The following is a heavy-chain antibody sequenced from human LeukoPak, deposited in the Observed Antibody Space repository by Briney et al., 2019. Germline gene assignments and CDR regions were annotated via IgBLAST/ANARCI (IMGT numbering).Heavy chain of an antibody. CDR1: GGSISSGSYY. V-gene: IGHV4-61*02. Sequence: SQTLSLTCTVSGGSISSGSYYWSWIRQPAGKGLEWIGRIYTSGSTNYNPSLKSRVTISVDTSKNQFSLKLSSVTAADTAVYYCARGRYYYYGMDVWGQGTTVIVSS. CDR2: IYTSGST. CDR3: ARGRYYYYGMDV. J-gene: IGHJ6*02.